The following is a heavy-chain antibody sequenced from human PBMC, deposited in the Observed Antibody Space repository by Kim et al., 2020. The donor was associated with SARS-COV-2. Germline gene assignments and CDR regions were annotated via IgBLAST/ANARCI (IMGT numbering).Heavy chain of an antibody. V-gene: IGHV4-31*03. CDR2: IYYSGST. Sequence: SETLSLTCTVSGGSISSGGYYWSWIRQHPGKGLEWIGYIYYSGSTYYNPSLKSRVTISVDTSKNQFSLKLSSVTAADTAVYYCARVGSGKWFGELLHIDYWGHGTLCTVSS. CDR1: GGSISSGGYY. CDR3: ARVGSGKWFGELLHIDY. D-gene: IGHD3-10*01. J-gene: IGHJ4*01.